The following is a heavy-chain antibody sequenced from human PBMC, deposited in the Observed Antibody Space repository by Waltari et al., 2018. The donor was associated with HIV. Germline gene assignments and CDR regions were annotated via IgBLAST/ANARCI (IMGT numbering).Heavy chain of an antibody. CDR3: ARVRGPYDSSGYFQYYFDY. Sequence: QVQLQESGPGLVKPSQTLSLTCTVSGGSISSGDYYWSWIRQPPGKGLEWIGYIYYRGSTYYHPSRKCRVTIAVETSKNQFSLELSYVTAADTAVYYCARVRGPYDSSGYFQYYFDYWGQGTLVTVSS. D-gene: IGHD3-22*01. CDR2: IYYRGST. J-gene: IGHJ4*02. V-gene: IGHV4-30-4*01. CDR1: GGSISSGDYY.